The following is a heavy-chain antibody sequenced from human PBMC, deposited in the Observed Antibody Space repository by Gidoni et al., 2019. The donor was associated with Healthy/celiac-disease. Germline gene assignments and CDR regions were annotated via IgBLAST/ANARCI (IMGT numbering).Heavy chain of an antibody. CDR3: ATEHSVVVPAATTNWFDP. J-gene: IGHJ5*02. D-gene: IGHD2-2*01. CDR1: GYTLTELS. V-gene: IGHV1-24*01. Sequence: QVQLVQSGAEVKKPGASVKVSCKVSGYTLTELSMHWVRQAPGKGLEWMGGFDPEDGETIYAQKFQGRVTMTEDTSTDTAYMELSSLRSEDMAVYYCATEHSVVVPAATTNWFDPWGQGTLVTVSS. CDR2: FDPEDGET.